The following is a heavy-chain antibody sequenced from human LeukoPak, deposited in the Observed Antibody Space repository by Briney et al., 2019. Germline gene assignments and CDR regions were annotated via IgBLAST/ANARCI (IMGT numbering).Heavy chain of an antibody. CDR3: ARLGSSGWYGGRYFDY. CDR1: GFTFSTYV. D-gene: IGHD6-19*01. CDR2: ISYDGSKK. V-gene: IGHV3-30*03. Sequence: GGSLRLSCVASGFTFSTYVMHWVRQAPGKGLEWVAVISYDGSKKHYADSVKGRLTISRDNSKNTLYLQMNSLRAEDTAVYYCARLGSSGWYGGRYFDYWGQGTLVTVSS. J-gene: IGHJ4*02.